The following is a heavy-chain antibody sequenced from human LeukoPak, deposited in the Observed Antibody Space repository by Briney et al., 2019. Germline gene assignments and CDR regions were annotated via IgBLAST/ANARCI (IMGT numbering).Heavy chain of an antibody. CDR1: RYTLLRNY. V-gene: IGHV1-46*01. D-gene: IGHD5-24*01. CDR3: ARDNSVRDEAWWFNP. CDR2: ICPSGGST. Sequence: ASVKVSCEAFRYTLLRNYMHWVRQPPGQGPEWMGLICPSGGSTTYAQKFQGRVTLTRDMSTSTDYLEVSRLRSEDTAVYYCARDNSVRDEAWWFNPWGQGTLVTVSS. J-gene: IGHJ5*02.